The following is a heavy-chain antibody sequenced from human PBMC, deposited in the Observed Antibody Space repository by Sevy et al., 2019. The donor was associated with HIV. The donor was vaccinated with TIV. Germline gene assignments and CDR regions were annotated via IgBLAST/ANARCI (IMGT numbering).Heavy chain of an antibody. Sequence: GGSLRLSCAASGLTFSSYGMHWVRQAPGKGLEWVAVISYDGSNKYYADSVKGRFTISRDNSKNTLYLQMNSLRAEDTAVYYCAKNSVWQQLVPIDYWGQGTLVTVSS. CDR3: AKNSVWQQLVPIDY. J-gene: IGHJ4*02. CDR2: ISYDGSNK. D-gene: IGHD6-13*01. V-gene: IGHV3-30*18. CDR1: GLTFSSYG.